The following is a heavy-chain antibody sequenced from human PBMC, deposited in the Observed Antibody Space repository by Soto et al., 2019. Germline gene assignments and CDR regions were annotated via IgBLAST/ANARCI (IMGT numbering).Heavy chain of an antibody. CDR2: ISSSSSDK. J-gene: IGHJ4*02. Sequence: EVQLVESGGGLVQPGGSLRLSCAVSGFTFSSYSINWVRXXXXXXXXXVSYISSSSSDKYYADSVKGRFTISRDNAKNSLXXXMXXXXXXXXXXXXXXXXXXXXXXXXXXXXXGQGTLVTVSS. CDR1: GFTFSSYS. V-gene: IGHV3-48*01. CDR3: XXXXXXXXXXXXXXX.